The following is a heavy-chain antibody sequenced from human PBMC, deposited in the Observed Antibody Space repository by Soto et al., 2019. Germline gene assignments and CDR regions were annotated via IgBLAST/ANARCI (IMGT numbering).Heavy chain of an antibody. CDR2: MNRNSGNT. J-gene: IGHJ6*02. V-gene: IGHV1-8*01. D-gene: IGHD1-1*01. Sequence: QVQLVQSGAEVKKPGASVKVSCKASGYTFTSYDINWVRQATGQGLEWMGWMNRNSGNTGYAQKFRGRVTMTRNTSRSTAYMELSSLRSEDTAVYYCARERTGTTSMDVWGQGTTVTVSS. CDR1: GYTFTSYD. CDR3: ARERTGTTSMDV.